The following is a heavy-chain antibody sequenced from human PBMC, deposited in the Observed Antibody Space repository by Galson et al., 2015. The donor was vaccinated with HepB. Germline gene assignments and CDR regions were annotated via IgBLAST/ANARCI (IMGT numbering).Heavy chain of an antibody. CDR3: AREDRQQVVEYLFEF. Sequence: SLRLSCAASGFTFSSYAIHWVRQAPGKGLEWVAYISHDGKNKDFVDSVKGRFIISRDNSRNTLYLQMNSLRSEDTAVYYCAREDRQQVVEYLFEFWGQGTLVTVSS. CDR2: ISHDGKNK. J-gene: IGHJ4*02. V-gene: IGHV3-30*04. D-gene: IGHD6-13*01. CDR1: GFTFSSYA.